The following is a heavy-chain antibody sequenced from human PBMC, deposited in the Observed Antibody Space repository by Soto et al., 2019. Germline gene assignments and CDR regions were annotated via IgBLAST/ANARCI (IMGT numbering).Heavy chain of an antibody. CDR3: AREVVSSWSGYHLGICYYYYGMDV. CDR2: IYTSGST. Sequence: PSETLSLTCTVSGCSIGSYYWGWIRQPAGKGLEWMGRIYTSGSTNYNTSLKSRFTMSVDTSKNQFSLKLSSVTAAATSVYSCAREVVSSWSGYHLGICYYYYGMDVWCQGTTVTVSS. CDR1: GCSIGSYY. J-gene: IGHJ6*02. D-gene: IGHD3-3*01. V-gene: IGHV4-4*07.